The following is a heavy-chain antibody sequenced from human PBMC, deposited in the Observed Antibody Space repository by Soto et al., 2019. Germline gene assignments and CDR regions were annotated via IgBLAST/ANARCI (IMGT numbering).Heavy chain of an antibody. Sequence: QVQLVESGGGVVQPGRSLRLSCAASGFTFSSYGMHWVRQAPGKGLEWVAIISYDGSNTYYADSVKGRFTISRDNSKNTLYLQMNSLRAEDTSVYYCAKEGGLSGSYYISSSYYFDYWGQGTLVTXSS. V-gene: IGHV3-30*18. CDR2: ISYDGSNT. CDR1: GFTFSSYG. J-gene: IGHJ4*02. CDR3: AKEGGLSGSYYISSSYYFDY. D-gene: IGHD1-26*01.